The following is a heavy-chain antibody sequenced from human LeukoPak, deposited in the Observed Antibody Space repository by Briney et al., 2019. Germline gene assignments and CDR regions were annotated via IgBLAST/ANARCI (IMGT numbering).Heavy chain of an antibody. D-gene: IGHD6-13*01. CDR2: INPNSGGT. CDR1: GYTFTSYG. Sequence: AASVKVSCKASGYTFTSYGISWVRQAPGQGLEWMGWINPNSGGTNYAQKFQGRVTMTRDTSISTAYMELSRLRSDDTAVYYCARSSSWYSGWFDPWGQGTLVTVSS. V-gene: IGHV1-2*02. J-gene: IGHJ5*02. CDR3: ARSSSWYSGWFDP.